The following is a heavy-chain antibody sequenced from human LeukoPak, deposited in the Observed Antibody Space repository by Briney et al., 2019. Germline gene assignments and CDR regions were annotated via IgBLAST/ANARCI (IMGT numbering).Heavy chain of an antibody. Sequence: GGSLRLSCAASGFTFSHYWMTWVRQAPGKGLEWVANIKQDGSEKYYVDSVKGRFTMSRDNAKNSLYLQMKSLRAEDTAVYYCARNHGDYVGAFDIWGQGTMVTVSS. CDR3: ARNHGDYVGAFDI. CDR2: IKQDGSEK. D-gene: IGHD4-17*01. J-gene: IGHJ3*02. V-gene: IGHV3-7*01. CDR1: GFTFSHYW.